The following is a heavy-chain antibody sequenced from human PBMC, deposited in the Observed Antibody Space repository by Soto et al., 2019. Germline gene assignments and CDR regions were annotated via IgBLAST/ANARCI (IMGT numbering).Heavy chain of an antibody. V-gene: IGHV1-3*01. CDR1: GYTFTSYV. D-gene: IGHD3-22*01. J-gene: IGHJ4*02. CDR2: INPGNGNT. CDR3: ARGGYLDSRNYLAY. Sequence: ASVKVSCKGSGYTFTSYVLNWVRQAPGRGLEWIGWINPGNGNTKYSQKFPGRVIIEREKSASTNYIEVSSLRSEDXAVYYFARGGYLDSRNYLAYLGLATLLNGSS.